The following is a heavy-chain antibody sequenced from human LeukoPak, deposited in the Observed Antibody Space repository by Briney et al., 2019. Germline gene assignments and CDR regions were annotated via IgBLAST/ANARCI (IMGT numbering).Heavy chain of an antibody. CDR1: GGSLSGYY. CDR3: ARGSGWYSSVDY. Sequence: PSETLSLTCAVYGGSLSGYYWSWIRQPPGKGLEWIGEINHSGSTNYNPSLKSRVTISVDTSKNQFSLKLSSVTAADTAVYYCARGSGWYSSVDYWGQGTLVTVSS. D-gene: IGHD6-19*01. V-gene: IGHV4-34*01. CDR2: INHSGST. J-gene: IGHJ4*02.